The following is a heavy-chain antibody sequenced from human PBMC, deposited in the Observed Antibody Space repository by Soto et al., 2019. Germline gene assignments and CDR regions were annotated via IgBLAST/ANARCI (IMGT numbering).Heavy chain of an antibody. CDR2: IYYSGST. J-gene: IGHJ3*02. D-gene: IGHD5-12*01. V-gene: IGHV4-61*01. CDR1: GGSVSSGSYY. Sequence: SETLSLTCTVSGGSVSSGSYYWSWIRQPPGKGLEWIGYIYYSGSTNYNPSLKSRVTISVDTSKNQFSLKLSSVTAADTAVYYCASPNPKYEAYPGYDAFDIWGQGTMVTVSS. CDR3: ASPNPKYEAYPGYDAFDI.